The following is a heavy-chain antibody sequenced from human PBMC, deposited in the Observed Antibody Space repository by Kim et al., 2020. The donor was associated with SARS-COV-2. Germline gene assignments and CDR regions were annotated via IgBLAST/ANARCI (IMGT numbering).Heavy chain of an antibody. CDR3: ARGRFRGYSYGIRYYYYGMDV. V-gene: IGHV4-34*01. CDR1: GGSFSGYY. Sequence: SETLSLTCAVYGGSFSGYYWSWIRQPPGKGLEWIGEINHSGSTNYNPSLKSRVTISVDTSKNQFSLKLSSVTAADTAVYYCARGRFRGYSYGIRYYYYGMDVWGQGTTVTVSS. D-gene: IGHD5-18*01. CDR2: INHSGST. J-gene: IGHJ6*02.